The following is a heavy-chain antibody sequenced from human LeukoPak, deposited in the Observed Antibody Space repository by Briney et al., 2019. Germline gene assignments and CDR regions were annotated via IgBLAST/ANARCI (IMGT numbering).Heavy chain of an antibody. V-gene: IGHV4-4*07. J-gene: IGHJ4*02. D-gene: IGHD6-19*01. CDR1: GDSLSSSY. CDR2: IHTSGST. Sequence: SETLSLTCTVSGDSLSSSYWGWIRQPAGKGLEWIGRIHTSGSTYYSPSLKSRVTMSVDTSTNQFSLELSSVTAADTAMYYCARVRLGRGLDYWGQGTLVTVSS. CDR3: ARVRLGRGLDY.